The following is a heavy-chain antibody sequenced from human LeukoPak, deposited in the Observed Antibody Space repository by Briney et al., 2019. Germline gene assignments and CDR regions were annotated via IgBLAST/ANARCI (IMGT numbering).Heavy chain of an antibody. Sequence: SETLSLTCTVSGGSISSSSYYWGWIRQPPGKGLEWIGSIYYSGSTYYNPSLKSRVTISVDTSKNQFSLKLSSVTAADTTVYYCARTPRTPYDFWSGYTVYFDYWGQGTLVTVSS. CDR2: IYYSGST. CDR3: ARTPRTPYDFWSGYTVYFDY. CDR1: GGSISSSSYY. D-gene: IGHD3-3*01. V-gene: IGHV4-39*01. J-gene: IGHJ4*02.